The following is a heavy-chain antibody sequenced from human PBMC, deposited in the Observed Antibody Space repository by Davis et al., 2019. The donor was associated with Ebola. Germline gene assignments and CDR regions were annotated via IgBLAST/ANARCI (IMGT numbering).Heavy chain of an antibody. V-gene: IGHV3-21*01. Sequence: GESLKISCAASGFTFSSYSMNWVRQAPGKGLEWVSSISSSSSYIYYADSVKGRFTISRDNAKNSLYLQMNSLRAEDTAVYYCAGVYHYYMDVWGKGTTVTVSS. CDR1: GFTFSSYS. CDR2: ISSSSSYI. J-gene: IGHJ6*03. CDR3: AGVYHYYMDV.